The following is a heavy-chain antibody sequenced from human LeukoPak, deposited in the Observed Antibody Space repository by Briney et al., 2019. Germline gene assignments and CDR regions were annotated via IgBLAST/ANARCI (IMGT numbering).Heavy chain of an antibody. J-gene: IGHJ4*02. D-gene: IGHD6-6*01. CDR2: IKQDGSQR. CDR1: GFTFSDYW. Sequence: GGSLRLSCTASGFTFSDYWMTWVRHAPGKGPEWVANIKQDGSQRYYVDSVRCRFTISRDNAKKSLFLQMIGLRAEDTAVYYCARRGGSSSRRSPIDYWGQGTLVTVSS. CDR3: ARRGGSSSRRSPIDY. V-gene: IGHV3-7*01.